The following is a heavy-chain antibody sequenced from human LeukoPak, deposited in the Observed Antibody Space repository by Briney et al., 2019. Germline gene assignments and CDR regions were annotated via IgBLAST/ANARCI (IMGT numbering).Heavy chain of an antibody. J-gene: IGHJ4*02. Sequence: SETLSLTCTVPGGSISSYYWSWIRQPPGKGLEWSGYIYYSGSTKYNPSFKSRVTISVDRSKNQVSLKLSSVTAADTAVYYCARDRPSGSQSFDFWGQGTLVTVSS. V-gene: IGHV4-59*01. CDR3: ARDRPSGSQSFDF. D-gene: IGHD1-26*01. CDR1: GGSISSYY. CDR2: IYYSGST.